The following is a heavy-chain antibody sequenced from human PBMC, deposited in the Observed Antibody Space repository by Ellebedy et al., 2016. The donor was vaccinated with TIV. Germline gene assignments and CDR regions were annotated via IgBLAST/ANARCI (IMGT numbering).Heavy chain of an antibody. D-gene: IGHD2-2*02. Sequence: GESLKISCGASGFIFKNFLMYWVRQAPGKGPEWVSRISTDGSTTNYADSVKGRFTISRDNAKKSLYLQMDSLRAEDTAVYYCARGARDSEYLLFDYWGQGTLVTVSS. CDR1: GFIFKNFL. V-gene: IGHV3-74*01. CDR2: ISTDGSTT. J-gene: IGHJ4*02. CDR3: ARGARDSEYLLFDY.